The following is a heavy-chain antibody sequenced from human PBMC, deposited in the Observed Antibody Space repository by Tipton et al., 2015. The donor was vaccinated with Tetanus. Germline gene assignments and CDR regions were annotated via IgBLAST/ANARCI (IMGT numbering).Heavy chain of an antibody. Sequence: TLSLTCTVSGGSIGNYYWSWLRQPPGRGLEWIGYIYYSGSTNYNPSLKSRVVISIYTPKNQFSLKLSSVTAADTDVYYCARNYDNYQSPDSWGQGTLVTFSS. CDR1: GGSIGNYY. CDR3: ARNYDNYQSPDS. CDR2: IYYSGST. J-gene: IGHJ4*02. D-gene: IGHD3-22*01. V-gene: IGHV4-59*01.